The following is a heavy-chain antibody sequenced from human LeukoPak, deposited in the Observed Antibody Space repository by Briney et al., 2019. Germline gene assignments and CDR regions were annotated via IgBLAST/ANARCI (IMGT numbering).Heavy chain of an antibody. D-gene: IGHD3-10*01. Sequence: SETLSLTCTVSGGSISSYYWSWIRQPPGKGLEWIGYIYYSGSTNYNPSLKSRVTISVDTSKNQFSLKLSSVPAAGTAVYYCARVPYGSGSYDYYYYGMDVWGQGTTVTVSS. J-gene: IGHJ6*02. CDR1: GGSISSYY. CDR3: ARVPYGSGSYDYYYYGMDV. CDR2: IYYSGST. V-gene: IGHV4-59*01.